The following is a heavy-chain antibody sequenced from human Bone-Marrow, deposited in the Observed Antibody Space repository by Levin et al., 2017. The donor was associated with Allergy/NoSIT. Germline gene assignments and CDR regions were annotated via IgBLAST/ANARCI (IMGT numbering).Heavy chain of an antibody. V-gene: IGHV1-18*01. CDR1: GYTFTSYG. J-gene: IGHJ5*02. CDR2: ISAYNGNT. Sequence: EASVKVSCKASGYTFTSYGISWVRQAPGQGLEWMGWISAYNGNTNYAQKLQGRVTMTTDTSTSTAYMELRSLRSDDTAVYYCARGPGFKQWLDSQNWFDPWGQGTLVTVSS. CDR3: ARGPGFKQWLDSQNWFDP. D-gene: IGHD6-19*01.